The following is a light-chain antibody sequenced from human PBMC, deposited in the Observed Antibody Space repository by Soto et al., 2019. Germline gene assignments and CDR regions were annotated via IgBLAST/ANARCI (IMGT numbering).Light chain of an antibody. CDR1: SSDVGGYNY. CDR2: EVS. V-gene: IGLV2-8*01. J-gene: IGLJ2*01. CDR3: SSFAGNNNLV. Sequence: QSALTQPPSASGSPGQSVTISCTGTSSDVGGYNYVSWYQQHPGKAPKLMISEVSKRPSGVPDRFSGSKSGNTASLTVSGLHAEDDAYYYCSSFAGNNNLVFGGGTKLTVL.